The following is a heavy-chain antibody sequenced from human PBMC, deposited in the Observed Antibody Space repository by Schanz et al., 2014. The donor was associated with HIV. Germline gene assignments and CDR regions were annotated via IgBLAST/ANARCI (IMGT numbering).Heavy chain of an antibody. Sequence: QVQLVESGGDLVKPGGSLRLSCTASGFSFSDYHMSWIRQAPGKGLEWVAVISYDGSRKHFADSVKGRLTISRDNSKNTLYLQMKSLRVEDTAVYYCAKMARSVAANTNFDYWGQGTLVTVSS. V-gene: IGHV3-30*18. J-gene: IGHJ4*02. D-gene: IGHD6-19*01. CDR2: ISYDGSRK. CDR1: GFSFSDYH. CDR3: AKMARSVAANTNFDY.